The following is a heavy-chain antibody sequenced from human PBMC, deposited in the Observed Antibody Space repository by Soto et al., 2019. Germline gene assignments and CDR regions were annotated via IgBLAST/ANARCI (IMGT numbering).Heavy chain of an antibody. Sequence: GGSLRLSCAASGFTFSSYGMHWVRQAPGKGLEWVAVISYDGSNKYYADSVKGRFTISRDNSKNTLYLQMNSLRAEDTAVYYCAKTYYYDSSGYYSAVGHLYYCSGMDVWSQGTTVTVSS. D-gene: IGHD3-22*01. CDR1: GFTFSSYG. CDR3: AKTYYYDSSGYYSAVGHLYYCSGMDV. J-gene: IGHJ6*02. CDR2: ISYDGSNK. V-gene: IGHV3-30*18.